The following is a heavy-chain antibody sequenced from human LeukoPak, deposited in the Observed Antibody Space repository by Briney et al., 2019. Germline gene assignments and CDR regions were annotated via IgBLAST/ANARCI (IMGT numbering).Heavy chain of an antibody. V-gene: IGHV1-69*13. Sequence: ASVKVSCKASGGTFSSYAISWVRQAPGQGLEWMGGIIPILGTANYAQKFQGRVTITADESTSTAYMELSSLRSEDTAVYYCARGAGIVATANWGQGTLVTVSS. CDR2: IIPILGTA. J-gene: IGHJ4*02. CDR3: ARGAGIVATAN. CDR1: GGTFSSYA. D-gene: IGHD5-12*01.